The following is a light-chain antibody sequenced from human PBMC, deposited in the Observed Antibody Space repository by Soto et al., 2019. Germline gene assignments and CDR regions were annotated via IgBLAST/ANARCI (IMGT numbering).Light chain of an antibody. CDR1: QSLSNF. J-gene: IGKJ3*01. CDR2: EAS. Sequence: EIVLTQSPATLSLSPGERATLSCRASQSLSNFLALYQQKRGQAPRLPIYEASNRATGIPVRFSGSGSGTDFTLTRSSLEPEYFAVYYCQQRSNLFTCGPGTTVEIK. V-gene: IGKV3-11*01. CDR3: QQRSNLFT.